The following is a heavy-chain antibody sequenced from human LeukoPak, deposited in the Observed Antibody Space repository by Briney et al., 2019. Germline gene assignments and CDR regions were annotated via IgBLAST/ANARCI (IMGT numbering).Heavy chain of an antibody. D-gene: IGHD6-19*01. J-gene: IGHJ6*03. CDR2: INHSGST. Sequence: PSETLSLTCSVSDDSITMYYWSWIRQPPGKGLEWIGEINHSGSTNYNPSLKSRVTISVDTSKNQFSLKLSSVTAADTAVYYCAREGIAVSLSRYYYYMDVWGKGTTVTVSS. CDR3: AREGIAVSLSRYYYYMDV. CDR1: DDSITMYY. V-gene: IGHV4-34*01.